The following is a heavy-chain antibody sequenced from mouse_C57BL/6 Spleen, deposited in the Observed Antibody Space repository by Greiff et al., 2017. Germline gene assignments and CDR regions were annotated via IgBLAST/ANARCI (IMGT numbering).Heavy chain of an antibody. J-gene: IGHJ2*01. CDR1: GYSITSSYY. D-gene: IGHD1-1*01. CDR3: ARDGLITTVVASGYFDY. Sequence: VQLKESGPGLVKPSQSLSLTCSVTGYSITSSYYWNWLRQFPGNKLEWMGYISYDGSNNYYPSLKNRISITRDTSKNQFFLKLNSVTTEDTATYYCARDGLITTVVASGYFDYWGQGTTLTVSS. V-gene: IGHV3-6*01. CDR2: ISYDGSN.